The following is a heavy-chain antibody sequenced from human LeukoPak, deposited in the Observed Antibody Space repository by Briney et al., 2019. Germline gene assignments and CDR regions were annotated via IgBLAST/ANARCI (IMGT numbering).Heavy chain of an antibody. CDR2: ISGSGGST. V-gene: IGHV3-23*01. J-gene: IGHJ4*02. CDR1: GFTFSSYA. D-gene: IGHD4-23*01. CDR3: AKDWTLVVTPYYFDY. Sequence: GGSLGLSCAASGFTFSSYAMSWVRQAPGKGLEWVSAISGSGGSTYYADSVKGRFTISRDNSKNTLYLQMNSLRAEDTAVYYCAKDWTLVVTPYYFDYWGQGTLVTVSS.